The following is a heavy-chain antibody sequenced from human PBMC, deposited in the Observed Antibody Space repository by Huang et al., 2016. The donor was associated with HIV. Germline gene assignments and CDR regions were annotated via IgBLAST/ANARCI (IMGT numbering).Heavy chain of an antibody. V-gene: IGHV1-69*13. CDR2: IIPMFGKP. J-gene: IGHJ4*02. D-gene: IGHD4-17*01. CDR3: ARGQLGSYGDYDVLY. Sequence: QVQLVQSGAEVKTPGSSVKVSCKASGGTFSKYAISWVRQAPGQGLEWMGGIIPMFGKPNYARKFQGRVTITADDSTSTTYGEVSSLRSEDTALYYCARGQLGSYGDYDVLYWGQGTLVTVSS. CDR1: GGTFSKYA.